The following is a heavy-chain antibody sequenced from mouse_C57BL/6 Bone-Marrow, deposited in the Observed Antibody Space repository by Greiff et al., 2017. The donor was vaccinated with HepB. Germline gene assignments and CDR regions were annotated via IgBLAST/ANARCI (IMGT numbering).Heavy chain of an antibody. V-gene: IGHV10-3*01. D-gene: IGHD2-3*01. J-gene: IGHJ3*01. CDR2: IRSKSSNYAT. Sequence: EVQGVESGGGLVQPKGSLKLSCAASGFTFNTYAMHWVRQAPGKGLEWVARIRSKSSNYATYYADSVKDRFTISGDDSQSMLYLQMNNLKTEDTAMYYCVRDYDPSAWFAYWGQGTLVTVSA. CDR1: GFTFNTYA. CDR3: VRDYDPSAWFAY.